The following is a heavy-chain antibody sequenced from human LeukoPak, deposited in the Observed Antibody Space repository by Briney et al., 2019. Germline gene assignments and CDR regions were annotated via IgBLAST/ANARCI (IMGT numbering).Heavy chain of an antibody. CDR1: GFTLSSYE. D-gene: IGHD3-22*01. V-gene: IGHV3-48*03. J-gene: IGHJ3*02. CDR3: ARARSAYHYDIRFGAFDI. CDR2: ISSSGSTI. Sequence: PGGSLRLSCAAPGFTLSSYEMNWVRQAPGKGLEWVSYISSSGSTIYYADSVKGQFTISRDNAKNSLYLQMNSLRAEDTAVYYCARARSAYHYDIRFGAFDIWGQGTMVTVSS.